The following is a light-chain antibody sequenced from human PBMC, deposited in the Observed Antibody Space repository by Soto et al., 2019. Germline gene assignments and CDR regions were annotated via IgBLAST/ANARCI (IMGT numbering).Light chain of an antibody. Sequence: EIVMTQSPATLSVSPGERVTLSCRAGQSVSDNLAWYQQRPGQAPRLLIYGASTRATGIPARFNGSGSGTEFTLTISSLQSEDFAVSYCQQSNNWPYTFGQGTKLDIK. V-gene: IGKV3-15*01. CDR1: QSVSDN. CDR2: GAS. CDR3: QQSNNWPYT. J-gene: IGKJ2*01.